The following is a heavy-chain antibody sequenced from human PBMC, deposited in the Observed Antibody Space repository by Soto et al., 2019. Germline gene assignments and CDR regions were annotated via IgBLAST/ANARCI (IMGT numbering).Heavy chain of an antibody. J-gene: IGHJ5*02. CDR3: AGVFYNWNDALDP. D-gene: IGHD1-1*01. CDR1: GYTFTSYG. Sequence: RASVKVSCKASGYTFTSYGISWVRQAPGQGLEWMGWISAYNGNTNYAQKLQGRVTMTTDTSTSTAYMELRSLRSDDTAVYYCAGVFYNWNDALDPWGQGTLVTVSS. CDR2: ISAYNGNT. V-gene: IGHV1-18*01.